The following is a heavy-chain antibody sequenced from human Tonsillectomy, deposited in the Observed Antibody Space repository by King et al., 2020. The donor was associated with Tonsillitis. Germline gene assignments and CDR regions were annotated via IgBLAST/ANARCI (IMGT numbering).Heavy chain of an antibody. V-gene: IGHV1-8*01. CDR2: MNPNNGDK. J-gene: IGHJ4*02. CDR1: GYTFTSYD. Sequence: QLVQSGAEVKKPGASVKVSCKASGYTFTSYDITWVRQATGQGLEWVGGMNPNNGDKGYAQKFKGRVTMTRNTSIITAYMELSSLRSEDTAVYYCSRSDCTNGECYTLWGQGTLVTVSA. CDR3: SRSDCTNGECYTL. D-gene: IGHD2-8*01.